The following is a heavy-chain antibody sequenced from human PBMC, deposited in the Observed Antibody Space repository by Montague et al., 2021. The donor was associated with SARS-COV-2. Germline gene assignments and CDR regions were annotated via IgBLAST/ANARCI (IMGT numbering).Heavy chain of an antibody. CDR2: IYYSVST. Sequence: SETLSLTCTVSGGSISSYYWIWIRQPPGKGLEWIGYIYYSVSTTYNSSLKSRVTISVDTSKNQFSLTLSSVTAADTAVYYCAGGFDYWGQGTLVTVSS. J-gene: IGHJ4*02. CDR3: AGGFDY. CDR1: GGSISSYY. V-gene: IGHV4-59*01.